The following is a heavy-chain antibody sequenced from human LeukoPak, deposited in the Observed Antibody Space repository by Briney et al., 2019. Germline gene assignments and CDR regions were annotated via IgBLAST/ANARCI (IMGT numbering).Heavy chain of an antibody. D-gene: IGHD6-6*01. CDR1: GGSVTSSSFY. V-gene: IGHV4-39*07. Sequence: SETLSLTCTLSGGSVTSSSFYWAWLRQPPGKGLECIGTINYSGITYYYSPLKSRVTISVDTSKNHFSLKLNSVTAADTAVYYCGRHGAGIAARPFDNWGQGTVVSVSS. CDR2: INYSGIT. J-gene: IGHJ4*02. CDR3: GRHGAGIAARPFDN.